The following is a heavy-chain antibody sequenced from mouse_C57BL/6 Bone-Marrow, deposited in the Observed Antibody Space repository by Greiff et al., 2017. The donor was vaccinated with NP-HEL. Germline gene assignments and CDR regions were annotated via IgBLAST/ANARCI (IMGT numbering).Heavy chain of an antibody. Sequence: QVQLQQSGAELARPGASVKLSCKASGYTFTSYGISWVKQRTGQGLEWIGEIYPRSGNTYYTETIKGKATLTADKSSSTAYMELRSLTSEDSAVYFCARGYPWFAYWGQGTLVTVSA. CDR1: GYTFTSYG. J-gene: IGHJ3*01. V-gene: IGHV1-81*01. CDR3: ARGYPWFAY. D-gene: IGHD2-2*01. CDR2: IYPRSGNT.